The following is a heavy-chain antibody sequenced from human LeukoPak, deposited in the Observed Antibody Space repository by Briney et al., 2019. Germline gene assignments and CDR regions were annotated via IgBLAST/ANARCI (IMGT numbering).Heavy chain of an antibody. CDR1: GGTFSSYT. J-gene: IGHJ5*02. D-gene: IGHD3-10*01. V-gene: IGHV1-69*04. Sequence: SVKVSCKASGGTFSSYTISWVRQAPGQGLEWMGRIIPILGIANYAQKFQGRVTITADKSTSTAYMELSSLRSEDTAVYYCARDVQYGSGSYYNPNRTSWGQGALVTVSS. CDR3: ARDVQYGSGSYYNPNRTS. CDR2: IIPILGIA.